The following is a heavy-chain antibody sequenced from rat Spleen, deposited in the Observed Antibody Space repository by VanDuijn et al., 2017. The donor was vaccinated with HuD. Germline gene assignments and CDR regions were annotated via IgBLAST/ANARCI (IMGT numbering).Heavy chain of an antibody. D-gene: IGHD1-11*01. CDR2: ISPSGVST. J-gene: IGHJ2*01. CDR3: SRGGATRFDY. CDR1: GFTFSDYN. V-gene: IGHV5-7*01. Sequence: EVQLVESGGGLVQPGRSLKLSCVASGFTFSDYNMAWVRQSQKKGLEWVETISPSGVSTYYRDSVKGRFTIFRNNAKSTLFLQMDSLRSEDTATNYCSRGGATRFDYWGQGVMVTVSS.